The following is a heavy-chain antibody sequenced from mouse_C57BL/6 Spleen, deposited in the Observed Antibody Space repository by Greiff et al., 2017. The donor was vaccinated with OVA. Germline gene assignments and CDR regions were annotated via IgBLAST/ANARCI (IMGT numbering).Heavy chain of an antibody. V-gene: IGHV1-50*01. Sequence: QVQLQQSGAELVKPGASVKLSCKASGYTFTSYWMQWVKQRPGQGLEWIGEIDPSDSYTNYNQKFKGKATLTVDTSSSTAYMQLSSLTSEDSAVYYCARGGQLRLRFAYWGQGTLVTVSA. J-gene: IGHJ3*01. CDR3: ARGGQLRLRFAY. D-gene: IGHD3-2*02. CDR1: GYTFTSYW. CDR2: IDPSDSYT.